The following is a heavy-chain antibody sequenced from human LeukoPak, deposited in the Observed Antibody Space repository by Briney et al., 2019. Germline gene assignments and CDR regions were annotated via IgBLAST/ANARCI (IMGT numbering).Heavy chain of an antibody. V-gene: IGHV3-21*01. J-gene: IGHJ6*02. CDR2: ISSSSSYI. Sequence: PGGSLRLSCAASGFTFSSYSMNWVRQAPGKGLEWVSAISSSSSYIHYADSVKGRFTISRDNAKNSLYLQMNSLRADDTAVYYCARDSSGWYHGMDAWGQGTTVTVSS. CDR1: GFTFSSYS. CDR3: ARDSSGWYHGMDA. D-gene: IGHD6-19*01.